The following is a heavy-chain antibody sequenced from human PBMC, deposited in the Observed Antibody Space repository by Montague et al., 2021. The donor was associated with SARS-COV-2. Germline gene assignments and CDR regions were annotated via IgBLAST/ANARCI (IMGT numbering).Heavy chain of an antibody. J-gene: IGHJ4*02. CDR2: IYWDDDK. V-gene: IGHV2-5*02. CDR3: AHRLARHYDINDHLWCPFDY. CDR1: GFSLSTSGVG. Sequence: PALVKPTQTLTLTCTFSGFSLSTSGVGVGWIRQPPGKALEWLALIYWDDDKRYSPSLKTRLTITKDTSKNQVVLTMTNMDPVDTGTYYCAHRLARHYDINDHLWCPFDYWGQGTLVTVSS. D-gene: IGHD3-22*01.